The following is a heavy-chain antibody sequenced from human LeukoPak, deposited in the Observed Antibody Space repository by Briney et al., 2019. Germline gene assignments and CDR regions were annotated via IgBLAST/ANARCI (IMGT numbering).Heavy chain of an antibody. D-gene: IGHD4-17*01. Sequence: SETLSLTCTVSGGSISSSSYYWGWIRQPPGKGLEWIRSIYYSGSTYYNPSLKSRVTISVDTSKNQFSLKLSSVTAADTAVYYCASGHADYALRWGQGTLVTVSS. CDR2: IYYSGST. CDR3: ASGHADYALR. J-gene: IGHJ4*02. V-gene: IGHV4-39*07. CDR1: GGSISSSSYY.